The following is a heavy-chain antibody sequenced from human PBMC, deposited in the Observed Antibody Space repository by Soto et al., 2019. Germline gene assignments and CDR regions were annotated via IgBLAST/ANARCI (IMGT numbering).Heavy chain of an antibody. Sequence: QVQLVESGGGVVQPGRSLRLSCEASGFTFSSHGMHWVRQAPGKGLEWVAVISYDGSNKYYADSVKGRFTISRDNSKNTLYLQMNTLRAEDTAVYHCARCHYSGSARTYGMDVWGQGTTVTVSS. D-gene: IGHD3-10*01. CDR1: GFTFSSHG. CDR2: ISYDGSNK. V-gene: IGHV3-30*03. J-gene: IGHJ6*02. CDR3: ARCHYSGSARTYGMDV.